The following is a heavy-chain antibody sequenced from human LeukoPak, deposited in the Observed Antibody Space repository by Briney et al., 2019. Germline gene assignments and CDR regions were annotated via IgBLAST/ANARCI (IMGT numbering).Heavy chain of an antibody. CDR1: GFTFSDHY. D-gene: IGHD3-10*01. J-gene: IGHJ6*02. CDR2: ISGSGNTI. Sequence: ETGGSLRLSCAASGFTFSDHYMNWIRQAPGKGLEWVSYISGSGNTIYYADSVKGRFTVSRDNAKNALSLQMNSLRAEDTAVYYCASSITLVRGSGNYYYQYGMDVWGQGTTVTVSS. CDR3: ASSITLVRGSGNYYYQYGMDV. V-gene: IGHV3-11*01.